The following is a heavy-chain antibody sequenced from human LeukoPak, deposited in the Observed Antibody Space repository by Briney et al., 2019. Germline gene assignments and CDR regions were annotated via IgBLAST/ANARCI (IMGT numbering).Heavy chain of an antibody. CDR1: GFTFSSYA. CDR3: ARGRGSGYYYYAFDI. Sequence: PGRSLRLSCAASGFTFSSYAMHWVRQAPGKGLEWVAVISYDGSNKYYADSVKGRFTISRDNSKNTLYLQMNSLRAEDTAVYYCARGRGSGYYYYAFDIWGQGTMVTVSS. J-gene: IGHJ3*02. D-gene: IGHD3-22*01. V-gene: IGHV3-30*04. CDR2: ISYDGSNK.